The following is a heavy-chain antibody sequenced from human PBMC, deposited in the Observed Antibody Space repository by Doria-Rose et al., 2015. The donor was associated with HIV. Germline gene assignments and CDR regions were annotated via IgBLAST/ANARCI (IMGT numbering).Heavy chain of an antibody. CDR2: INHGGST. Sequence: LTLIRQSPGKGLEWIGEINHGGSTNYNPSLKSRVTISLDMSKNQFSLKVTSVTAADTAVYYCARGPSDFGDYVAFQHWGQGTLVTVSS. D-gene: IGHD4-17*01. V-gene: IGHV4-34*01. CDR3: ARGPSDFGDYVAFQH. J-gene: IGHJ1*01.